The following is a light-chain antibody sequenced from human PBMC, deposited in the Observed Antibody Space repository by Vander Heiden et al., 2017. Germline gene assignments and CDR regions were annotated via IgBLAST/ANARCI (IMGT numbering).Light chain of an antibody. CDR2: EVS. V-gene: IGLV2-23*02. J-gene: IGLJ3*02. Sequence: QSALTQPASVSGSPGQSITISCTGTSSDVGNYDLVSWYQHHPGKGPKLMIYEVSKRPSGVSNRFSGSKSANTASLTISGLQAEDEGDYYCCSFAGSSNTFTRSGTFKGVFGGGTKLTVL. CDR1: SSDVGNYDL. CDR3: CSFAGSSNTFTRSGTFKGV.